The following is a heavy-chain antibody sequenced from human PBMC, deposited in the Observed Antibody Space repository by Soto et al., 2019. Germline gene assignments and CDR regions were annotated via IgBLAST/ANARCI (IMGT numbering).Heavy chain of an antibody. CDR1: GFTFRSYE. D-gene: IGHD2-21*02. J-gene: IGHJ3*02. Sequence: HPGGSLILSCAPSGFTFRSYEMNCVRQAPGRGLEWVSYISSSGSTIYYADSVKGRFTISRDNAKNSLYLQMNSLRAEDTAFYYCARVPNVVVTANDAFDIWGQGTMVTVSS. CDR2: ISSSGSTI. V-gene: IGHV3-48*03. CDR3: ARVPNVVVTANDAFDI.